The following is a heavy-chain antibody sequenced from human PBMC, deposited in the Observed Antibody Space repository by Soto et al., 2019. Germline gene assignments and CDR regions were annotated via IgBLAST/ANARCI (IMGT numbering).Heavy chain of an antibody. D-gene: IGHD2-21*02. CDR1: GYTFTSYY. CDR2: INPSGGST. Sequence: ASVKVSCKASGYTFTSYYMHWVRQAPGQGLEWMGIINPSGGSTSYAQKFQGRVTMTRDTSTSTVYMELSSLGSEDTAVYYCARVGCVVTAPFYYYGMDVWGQGTTVTVSS. V-gene: IGHV1-46*01. CDR3: ARVGCVVTAPFYYYGMDV. J-gene: IGHJ6*02.